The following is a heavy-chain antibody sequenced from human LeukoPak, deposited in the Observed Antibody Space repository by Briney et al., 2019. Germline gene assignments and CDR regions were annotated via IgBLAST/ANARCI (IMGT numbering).Heavy chain of an antibody. CDR2: INRSGST. CDR1: GGSFSGYY. CDR3: ARVKYRSIFGVVITLAYFDY. Sequence: SETLSLTCAVYGGSFSGYYWSWIRQPPGKGLEWIGEINRSGSTNYNPSLKSRVTISVDTSKNQFSLKLSSVTAADTAVYYCARVKYRSIFGVVITLAYFDYWGQGTLVTVSS. D-gene: IGHD3-3*01. V-gene: IGHV4-34*01. J-gene: IGHJ4*02.